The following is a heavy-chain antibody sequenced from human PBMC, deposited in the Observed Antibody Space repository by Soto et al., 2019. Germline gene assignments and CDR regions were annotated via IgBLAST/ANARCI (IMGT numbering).Heavy chain of an antibody. V-gene: IGHV1-58*01. D-gene: IGHD3-9*01. Sequence: GALVKVSCKASGFTFTSSAVQWVRQARGQRLEWIGWIVVGSGNTNYAQKFQERVTITRDMSTSTAYMELSSLRSADTAVYYCAAERIGEYDILTGPTYWGQGNLVTVSS. J-gene: IGHJ4*02. CDR3: AAERIGEYDILTGPTY. CDR1: GFTFTSSA. CDR2: IVVGSGNT.